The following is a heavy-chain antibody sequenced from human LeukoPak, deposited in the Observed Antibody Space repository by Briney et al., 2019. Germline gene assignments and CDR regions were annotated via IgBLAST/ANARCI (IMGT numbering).Heavy chain of an antibody. D-gene: IGHD3-16*02. Sequence: SETLSLTCIVSGGSISSYYWNWIRQPPGKGLEWIGYIYYSGYTNYNPSLKSRVTISVDTTKNQFSLKLSSVTAADTAVYYCARGLGFYDYVWGSHRYTPYYFDYWGQGTLVTVSS. J-gene: IGHJ4*02. V-gene: IGHV4-59*01. CDR2: IYYSGYT. CDR1: GGSISSYY. CDR3: ARGLGFYDYVWGSHRYTPYYFDY.